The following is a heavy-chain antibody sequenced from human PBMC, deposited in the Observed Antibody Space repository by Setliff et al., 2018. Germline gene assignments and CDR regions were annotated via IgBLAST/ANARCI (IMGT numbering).Heavy chain of an antibody. V-gene: IGHV3-72*01. D-gene: IGHD6-13*01. CDR3: TRVGRQLVYYYYGMDV. CDR2: IRDKANRYTT. J-gene: IGHJ6*02. Sequence: GGSLRLSCAASGLTTTHYYMDWVRQAPGKGLEWVGRIRDKANRYTTEYAASVKGRFTISRDDSKSIAYLQMNGLKTEDTAVYYCTRVGRQLVYYYYGMDVWGQGTTVTVSS. CDR1: GLTTTHYY.